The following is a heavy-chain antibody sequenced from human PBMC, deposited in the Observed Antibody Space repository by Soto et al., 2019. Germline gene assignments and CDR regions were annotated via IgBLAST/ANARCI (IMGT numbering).Heavy chain of an antibody. CDR2: ISWNGDAT. Sequence: EVQLVESGGALVQPGGSLRLSCKASGFTFDDYAIHWVRQAPGKGLEWISGISWNGDATGYADSVKGRFTISRDNAKNSLYLQMNSLRTEDTAMYFCANLPLYGSGFDCWGQGTLVTVAS. CDR1: GFTFDDYA. CDR3: ANLPLYGSGFDC. J-gene: IGHJ4*02. D-gene: IGHD3-10*01. V-gene: IGHV3-9*01.